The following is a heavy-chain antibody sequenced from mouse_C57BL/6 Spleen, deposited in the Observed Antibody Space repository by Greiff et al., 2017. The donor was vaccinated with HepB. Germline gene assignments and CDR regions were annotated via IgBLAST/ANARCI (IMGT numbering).Heavy chain of an antibody. CDR3: AYGSRWYFDV. CDR1: GYTFTDYY. D-gene: IGHD1-1*01. J-gene: IGHJ1*03. V-gene: IGHV1-26*01. CDR2: INPNNGGT. Sequence: EVQLQQSGPELVKPGASVKISCKASGYTFTDYYMNRVKQSHGKSLEWIGDINPNNGGTSYNQKFKGKATLTVDKSSSTAYMELRSLTSEDSAVYYCAYGSRWYFDVWGTGTTVTVSS.